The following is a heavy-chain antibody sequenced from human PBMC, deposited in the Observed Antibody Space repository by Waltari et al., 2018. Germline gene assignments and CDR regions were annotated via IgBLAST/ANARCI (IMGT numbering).Heavy chain of an antibody. CDR2: IDGNNERI. J-gene: IGHJ5*02. D-gene: IGHD2-15*01. CDR1: GGSFSNYW. Sequence: QVQLQESGPGLVKPSETLSLTCAVSGGSFSNYWWGWIRQPPGKGLEWIGNIDGNNERIEYNPSLKSQTTISSNTSKNQFSLKLTSVTAADTAVYYCARRLGYCSGGVCYWGGGRFDVWGPGVLVTVSS. CDR3: ARRLGYCSGGVCYWGGGRFDV. V-gene: IGHV4-59*12.